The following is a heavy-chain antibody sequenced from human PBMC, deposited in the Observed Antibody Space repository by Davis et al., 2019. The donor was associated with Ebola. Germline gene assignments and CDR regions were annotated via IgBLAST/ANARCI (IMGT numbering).Heavy chain of an antibody. V-gene: IGHV3-53*01. J-gene: IGHJ6*02. CDR1: GFSVSSSY. CDR2: IYSGDNT. CDR3: ARDPIIRTIVPSFGMDV. Sequence: GGSLRLSCAASGFSVSSSYMSWVRQAPGKGLEWVSVIYSGDNTYYADSVKGRFTISRDNARKSLYLQMDSLRDEDSAVYYCARDPIIRTIVPSFGMDVWGPGTTVIVSS. D-gene: IGHD1-1*01.